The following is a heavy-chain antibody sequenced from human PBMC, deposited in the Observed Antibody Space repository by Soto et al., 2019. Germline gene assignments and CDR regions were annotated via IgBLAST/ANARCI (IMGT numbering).Heavy chain of an antibody. D-gene: IGHD6-19*01. J-gene: IGHJ4*02. CDR1: GFTFSSYG. Sequence: GGSLRLSCAASGFTFSSYGMHWVRLAPGKGLEWVAVIWYDGSNKYYADSVKGRFTISRDNSKNTLYLQMNSLRAEDTAVYYCARVGYSSGWSFDNWGQGTLVTVSS. CDR2: IWYDGSNK. CDR3: ARVGYSSGWSFDN. V-gene: IGHV3-33*01.